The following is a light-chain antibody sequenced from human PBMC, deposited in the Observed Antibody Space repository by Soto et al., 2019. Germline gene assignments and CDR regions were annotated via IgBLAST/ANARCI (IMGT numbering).Light chain of an antibody. CDR1: SGYVGTYSL. Sequence: QSALTQPASVSGSAGQSITISCTGASGYVGTYSLVSWYQQHPGKAPKVVIYEGHKRPSGVPDRFSGSTSVNTASLTISGLQTDDEADYYCCLYVGATTYVFGTGTKLTVL. CDR2: EGH. CDR3: CLYVGATTYV. J-gene: IGLJ1*01. V-gene: IGLV2-23*01.